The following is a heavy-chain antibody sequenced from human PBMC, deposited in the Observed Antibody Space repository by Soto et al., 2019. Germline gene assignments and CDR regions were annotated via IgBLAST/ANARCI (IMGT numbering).Heavy chain of an antibody. Sequence: QVQLVESGGGVVQPGRSLRLSCAASGFTFSSHSLQWVRQAPGKGLEWVAVISYDGSIKYYADSVNGRFTISRDNSKNTASLQMNILRAEDTAVFYCARKWSTSGDVDYWGQGTLVIVSS. V-gene: IGHV3-30-3*01. J-gene: IGHJ4*02. CDR1: GFTFSSHS. CDR3: ARKWSTSGDVDY. D-gene: IGHD3-10*01. CDR2: ISYDGSIK.